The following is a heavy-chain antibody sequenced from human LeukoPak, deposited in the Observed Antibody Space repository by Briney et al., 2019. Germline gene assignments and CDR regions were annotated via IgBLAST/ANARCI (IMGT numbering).Heavy chain of an antibody. CDR2: ISSNGGST. D-gene: IGHD3-10*01. Sequence: GGSLRLSCSAPGFTFSRYAMHWVRQAPGKGLEYVSAISSNGGSTYYADSVKGRFTISRDNSRNTLHLQMSSLRVEDTAVYYCVKDSSSGSYFDYWGQGTLVTVSS. V-gene: IGHV3-64D*06. CDR3: VKDSSSGSYFDY. J-gene: IGHJ4*02. CDR1: GFTFSRYA.